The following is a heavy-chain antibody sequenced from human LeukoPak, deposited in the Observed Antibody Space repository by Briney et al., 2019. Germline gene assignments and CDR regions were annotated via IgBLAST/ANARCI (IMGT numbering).Heavy chain of an antibody. J-gene: IGHJ4*02. D-gene: IGHD4-17*01. CDR2: INPNSGGA. V-gene: IGHV1-2*02. CDR3: ARDYGDSFDY. CDR1: GYTFTGYY. Sequence: ASVKVSCKASGYTFTGYYMHWVRQAPGQGLGWMGGINPNSGGATYAQKFQGRVTMTRDKSISTAYMELNRLRSDDTAVYYCARDYGDSFDYWGQGTLVTVSS.